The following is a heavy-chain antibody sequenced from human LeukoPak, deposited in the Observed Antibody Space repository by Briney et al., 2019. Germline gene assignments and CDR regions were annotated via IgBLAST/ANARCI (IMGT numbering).Heavy chain of an antibody. J-gene: IGHJ4*02. CDR2: INYSGTT. Sequence: SETLSLTCAAYGESFTYYYWGWIRQPPGKGLEWIGEINYSGTTSYNSSLNSRVSISVNTSKNQFSLKLSSVTAADTAVYYCARGGRYYDTRGYTHRYYFDYWGQGTLVTVSS. CDR3: ARGGRYYDTRGYTHRYYFDY. CDR1: GESFTYYY. V-gene: IGHV4-34*01. D-gene: IGHD3-22*01.